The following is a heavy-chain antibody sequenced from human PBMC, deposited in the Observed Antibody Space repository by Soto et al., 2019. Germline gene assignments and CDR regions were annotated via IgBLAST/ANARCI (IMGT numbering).Heavy chain of an antibody. D-gene: IGHD3-9*01. CDR2: ISTRSSSI. J-gene: IGHJ6*02. V-gene: IGHV3-48*02. CDR1: GFTFSGYS. CDR3: AGDLYSRYFEPRGLDV. Sequence: GGSLRLSCAASGFTFSGYSMNWVRQAPGKGLEWVSFISTRSSSIYYADSVKGRFTISRDDAKNSLFLQMNSLRDEDTAVYYCAGDLYSRYFEPRGLDVWGQGTSVTVSS.